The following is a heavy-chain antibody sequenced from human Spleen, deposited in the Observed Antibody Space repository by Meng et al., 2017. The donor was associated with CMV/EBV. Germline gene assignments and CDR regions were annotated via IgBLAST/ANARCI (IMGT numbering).Heavy chain of an antibody. CDR1: GYTFTGYY. Sequence: ASVKVSCKASGYTFTGYYMHWVRQAPGQGLEWMGWINPNSGGTNYAQKFQGRVTMTRDTSISTAYMELSRLRSDDTAVYYCARDGEGVQLSYYYYGMDVWGQGTTVTVSS. J-gene: IGHJ6*02. V-gene: IGHV1-2*02. CDR3: ARDGEGVQLSYYYYGMDV. CDR2: INPNSGGT. D-gene: IGHD3-10*01.